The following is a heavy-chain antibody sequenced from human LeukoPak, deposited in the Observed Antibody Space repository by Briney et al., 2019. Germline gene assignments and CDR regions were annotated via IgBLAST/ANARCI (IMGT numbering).Heavy chain of an antibody. CDR1: GGTFSSYA. CDR2: IIPIFGTA. D-gene: IGHD4-17*01. Sequence: GASVKVSCKASGGTFSSYAISWVRQAPGQGLEWMGGIIPIFGTANYAQKSQGRVTITADESTSTAYMELSSLRSEDTAVYYCARGAGERDYYYYMDVWGKGTTVTVSS. J-gene: IGHJ6*03. CDR3: ARGAGERDYYYYMDV. V-gene: IGHV1-69*13.